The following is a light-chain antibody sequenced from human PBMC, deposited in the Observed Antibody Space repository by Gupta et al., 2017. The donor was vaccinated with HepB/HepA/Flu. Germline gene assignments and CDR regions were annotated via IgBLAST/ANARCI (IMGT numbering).Light chain of an antibody. CDR3: SAWDDSLSGPV. CDR1: SSNIGSNY. Sequence: QSVLTQPPSASGTPGQRVPIPCSGSSSNIGSNYVYWYQQLPGTAPKLLINRNNQRPSGVPDRSSGSKSGTSASLAISGLRSEDEADCYCSAWDDSLSGPVFGGGTKLPVL. J-gene: IGLJ2*01. CDR2: RNN. V-gene: IGLV1-47*01.